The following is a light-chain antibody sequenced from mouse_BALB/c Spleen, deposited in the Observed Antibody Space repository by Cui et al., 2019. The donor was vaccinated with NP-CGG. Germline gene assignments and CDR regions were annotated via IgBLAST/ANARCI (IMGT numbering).Light chain of an antibody. CDR2: GTN. Sequence: QAVVTQESAPTTSPGETVTLTCRSSTGAVTTSNYANGVQEKPNHLFTVLIGGTNNRAQGVPARFSGSLIGDKAALTITGTKTEDEAIYFCALWYGNHWVFGGGTKLTVL. J-gene: IGLJ1*01. CDR3: ALWYGNHWV. V-gene: IGLV1*01. CDR1: TGAVTTSNY.